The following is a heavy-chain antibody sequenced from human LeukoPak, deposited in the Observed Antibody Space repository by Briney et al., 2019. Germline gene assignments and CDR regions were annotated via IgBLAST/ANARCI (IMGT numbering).Heavy chain of an antibody. J-gene: IGHJ5*02. CDR2: LYPIGSN. D-gene: IGHD2-15*01. CDR1: GGSISRYY. CDR3: ARQGYCSGGSCYDWFDP. V-gene: IGHV4-4*07. Sequence: SETLSLTCIVSGGSISRYYWRWIRQPAGKGLEWIGRLYPIGSNNYNPSLKSRVAMSVDTSKSQFSLKLSSVTAADTAVYYCARQGYCSGGSCYDWFDPWGQGTLVTVSS.